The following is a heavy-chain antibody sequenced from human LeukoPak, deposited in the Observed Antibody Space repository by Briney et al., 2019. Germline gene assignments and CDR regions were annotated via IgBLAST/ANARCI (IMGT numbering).Heavy chain of an antibody. V-gene: IGHV3-23*01. Sequence: PGGSLRLSCAASGFTFSNFGMSWGRQAPVKGLEWVSTISGSGGSTYYADSVRGRFTISRDNSKNTLYLQMNSLRAEDTAVYYCARDPRSLNYYGSGNWFDPRGQGVLVTVSS. CDR2: ISGSGGST. CDR1: GFTFSNFG. J-gene: IGHJ5*02. CDR3: ARDPRSLNYYGSGNWFDP. D-gene: IGHD3-10*01.